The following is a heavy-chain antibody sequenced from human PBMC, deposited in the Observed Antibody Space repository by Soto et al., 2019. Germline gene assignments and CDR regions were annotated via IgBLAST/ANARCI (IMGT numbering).Heavy chain of an antibody. Sequence: SETLSLTCTVSGGSISSYYWSWIRQPPGKGLEWIGYIYYSGSTNYNPSLKSRVTISVDTSKNQFSLKLSSVTAADTAVYYCARDLGYSGYDDYYYGMDVWGQGTTVTVSS. D-gene: IGHD5-12*01. V-gene: IGHV4-59*01. CDR1: GGSISSYY. CDR2: IYYSGST. CDR3: ARDLGYSGYDDYYYGMDV. J-gene: IGHJ6*02.